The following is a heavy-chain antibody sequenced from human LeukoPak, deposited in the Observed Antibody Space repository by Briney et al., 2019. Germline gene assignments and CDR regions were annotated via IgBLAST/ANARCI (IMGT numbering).Heavy chain of an antibody. CDR3: AKDPLNTLMVSPTFDY. J-gene: IGHJ4*02. Sequence: PGGSLRLSCAASGFTFSSYAMSWVRQAPGKGLEWVSGISGSGDDTYYAASVKGRFIVSRDTSKNTLYLQMNSLRAEDTAVYYCAKDPLNTLMVSPTFDYWGQGTLVTVSS. V-gene: IGHV3-23*01. D-gene: IGHD5-18*01. CDR1: GFTFSSYA. CDR2: ISGSGDDT.